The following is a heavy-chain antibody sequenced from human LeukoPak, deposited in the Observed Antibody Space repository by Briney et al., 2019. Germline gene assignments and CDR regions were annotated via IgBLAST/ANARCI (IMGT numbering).Heavy chain of an antibody. CDR2: IYTSGST. Sequence: SETLSLTCTVSGGSTSRYYWSWIRQPAGKGLEWIGRIYTSGSTNYNPSLKSRVTMSVDTSKKQFSLKLRSVTAADTAVYYCARNGLTAAVPVSYYYYYMDVWGKGTTVTVSS. D-gene: IGHD6-25*01. J-gene: IGHJ6*03. V-gene: IGHV4-4*07. CDR3: ARNGLTAAVPVSYYYYYMDV. CDR1: GGSTSRYY.